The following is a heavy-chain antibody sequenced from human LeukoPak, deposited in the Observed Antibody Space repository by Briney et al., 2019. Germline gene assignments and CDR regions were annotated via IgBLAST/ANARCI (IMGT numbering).Heavy chain of an antibody. CDR1: DGSLRTYH. D-gene: IGHD5-24*01. CDR3: ARGTRDSWLSQFYI. J-gene: IGHJ4*02. Sequence: TSGTLSLTRTVSDGSLRTYHWSWLRQPPGKGLEWIGYIYHSGSTNYNPSLRSRVTMSVDTSKNQFSLKLTSVTAADTAVYYCARGTRDSWLSQFYIWGQGTLATVSS. V-gene: IGHV4-59*01. CDR2: IYHSGST.